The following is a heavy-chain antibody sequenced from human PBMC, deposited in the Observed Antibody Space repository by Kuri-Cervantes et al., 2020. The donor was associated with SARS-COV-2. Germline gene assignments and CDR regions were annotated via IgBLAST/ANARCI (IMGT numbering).Heavy chain of an antibody. Sequence: GESLKISCAASGFTFSSYGMHWVRQAPGKGLEWVAVISYDGSNKYYADSVKGRFTIPRDNSKNTLYLQMNSLRAEDTAVYYCARESGSGLDYWGQGALVTVSS. CDR1: GFTFSSYG. CDR3: ARESGSGLDY. CDR2: ISYDGSNK. J-gene: IGHJ4*02. V-gene: IGHV3-30*19. D-gene: IGHD6-19*01.